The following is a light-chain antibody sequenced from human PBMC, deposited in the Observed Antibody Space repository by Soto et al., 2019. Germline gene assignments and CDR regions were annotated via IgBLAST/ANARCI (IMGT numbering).Light chain of an antibody. CDR3: QQYVSPPIT. J-gene: IGKJ5*01. CDR2: GAS. V-gene: IGKV3-20*01. CDR1: QSVTSTY. Sequence: EIVLTQSPGTLSLSPGERATLSCRASQSVTSTYLGWYQQKPGQAPSLLIHGASSRATGIPDRFSGSGSGTDFTLTISRLEPEDFAVYYCQQYVSPPITFGQGTRLEIK.